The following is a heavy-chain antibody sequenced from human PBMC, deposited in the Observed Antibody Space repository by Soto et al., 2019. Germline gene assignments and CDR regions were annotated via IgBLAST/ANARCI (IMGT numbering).Heavy chain of an antibody. V-gene: IGHV3-33*01. CDR2: IWYDGSNK. J-gene: IGHJ3*02. CDR1: GFTFSSYG. Sequence: QAQLVESGGGVVQPGRSLRLSCAASGFTFSSYGMHWVRQAPGKGLEWVAVIWYDGSNKYYADSVKGRFTISRDDSKNTLYLQMNSLRAEDTAVYYCARDTREGGAFDIWGQGTMVTVSS. CDR3: ARDTREGGAFDI. D-gene: IGHD1-26*01.